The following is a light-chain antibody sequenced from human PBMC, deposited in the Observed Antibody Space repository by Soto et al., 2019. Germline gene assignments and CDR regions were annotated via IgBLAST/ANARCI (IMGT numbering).Light chain of an antibody. CDR1: QSVSTY. Sequence: EIVLTQSPATLSLSPGERATLSCRASQSVSTYLAWYQQKPGQAPRLLIHDASNRATGVPARFSGSGSGTDFTLTISSLEPDDFAVYYCQQRTNWLYTFGQGTKLEIK. CDR2: DAS. J-gene: IGKJ2*01. CDR3: QQRTNWLYT. V-gene: IGKV3-11*01.